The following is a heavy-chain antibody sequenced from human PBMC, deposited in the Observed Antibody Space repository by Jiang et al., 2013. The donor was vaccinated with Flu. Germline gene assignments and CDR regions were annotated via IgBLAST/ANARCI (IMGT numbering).Heavy chain of an antibody. Sequence: SGAEVKKPGSSVKVSCKASGGTFSNYAISWVRQAPGQGLEWMGGIIPIFGRPNYAQKFQGRVTITADESTSTAYMELSSLRSEDTAVYYCARVPVPHITMIVVVREIQLYYYYGMDVWGQGTTVTVSS. CDR1: GGTFSNYA. CDR3: ARVPVPHITMIVVVREIQLYYYYGMDV. V-gene: IGHV1-69*01. CDR2: IIPIFGRP. D-gene: IGHD3-22*01. J-gene: IGHJ6*02.